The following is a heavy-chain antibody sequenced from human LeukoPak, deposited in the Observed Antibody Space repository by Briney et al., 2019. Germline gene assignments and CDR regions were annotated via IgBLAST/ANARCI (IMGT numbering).Heavy chain of an antibody. J-gene: IGHJ5*02. Sequence: GGSLRLSCAASGFTFSSYAMSWLRQAPGKGREWCSAISGSGGSTYYADSVKGRFTISRDNSKNTLYLQMNSLRGEDTALYYCAKQDYGSGSSKWFDTWGQGTMVTVSS. V-gene: IGHV3-23*01. D-gene: IGHD3-10*01. CDR3: AKQDYGSGSSKWFDT. CDR1: GFTFSSYA. CDR2: ISGSGGST.